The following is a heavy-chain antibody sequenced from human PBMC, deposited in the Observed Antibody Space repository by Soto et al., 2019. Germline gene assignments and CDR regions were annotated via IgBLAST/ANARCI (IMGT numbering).Heavy chain of an antibody. CDR1: GFTFSSYA. V-gene: IGHV3-23*01. CDR3: ASNTRYDPPDY. J-gene: IGHJ4*02. Sequence: EVQPLESGGGLVQPGGSLRLSCAASGFTFSSYAMSWVHQAPGKGLAWVSGISVSGGSTYYADSVKGRFTISRDNSKNTLYLQMNSLRAEDTAVYYCASNTRYDPPDYWGQGTLVTVSS. CDR2: ISVSGGST. D-gene: IGHD3-16*01.